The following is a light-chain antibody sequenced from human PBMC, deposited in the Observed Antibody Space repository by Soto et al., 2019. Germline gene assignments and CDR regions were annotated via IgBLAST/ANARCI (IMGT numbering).Light chain of an antibody. V-gene: IGKV3-20*01. CDR3: QQYGSSGT. J-gene: IGKJ1*01. CDR1: QSVSNNY. CDR2: GAS. Sequence: QSPGTLSLSQGERATLSCRASQSVSNNYLAWYQQKPGQAPRLLIYGASNRATGIPDRFSGSGSGTDFTLTISRLEPEDFAVYYCQQYGSSGTFGQRT.